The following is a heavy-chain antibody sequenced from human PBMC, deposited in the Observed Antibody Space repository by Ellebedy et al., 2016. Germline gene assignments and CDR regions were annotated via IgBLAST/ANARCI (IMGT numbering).Heavy chain of an antibody. V-gene: IGHV3-23*01. J-gene: IGHJ4*02. CDR3: ARATGDY. CDR2: ISASGST. Sequence: GESLKISXAASGFTFSTYAMTWVRQGPGKGLEWVSGISASGSTYYADSVKGRFTISRDNSKNTLYLQMNSLRAEDTAVYYCARATGDYWGQGTLVTVSS. D-gene: IGHD1-14*01. CDR1: GFTFSTYA.